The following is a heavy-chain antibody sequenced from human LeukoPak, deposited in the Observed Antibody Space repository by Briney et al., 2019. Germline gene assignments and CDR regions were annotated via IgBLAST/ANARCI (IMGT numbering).Heavy chain of an antibody. V-gene: IGHV1-2*02. D-gene: IGHD3-22*01. CDR2: INPNSGGT. CDR1: GYTFTGYY. J-gene: IGHJ3*01. Sequence: ASVKVSCKASGYTFTGYYMHWVRQAPGQGLEWMGWINPNSGGTNYAQKFQGRVTMTRDTSISTAYMELSRLRSEDTAVYYCAAEAAYYYDSRDAFDVWGQGTMVTVSS. CDR3: AAEAAYYYDSRDAFDV.